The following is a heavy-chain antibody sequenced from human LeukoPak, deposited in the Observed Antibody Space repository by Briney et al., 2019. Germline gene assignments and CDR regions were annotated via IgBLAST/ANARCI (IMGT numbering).Heavy chain of an antibody. CDR3: ATGVDFPNWFDP. D-gene: IGHD3-9*01. CDR2: IYYDGNT. J-gene: IGHJ5*02. CDR1: GASISSSSYY. Sequence: SETLSLTCSVSGASISSSSYYGGWIRQPPGKGLEWIGSIYYDGNTYYNPSPYSRLTISVDTSKNQFSLKLSSVTAADTAVYYCATGVDFPNWFDPWGQGTLVTVSS. V-gene: IGHV4-39*01.